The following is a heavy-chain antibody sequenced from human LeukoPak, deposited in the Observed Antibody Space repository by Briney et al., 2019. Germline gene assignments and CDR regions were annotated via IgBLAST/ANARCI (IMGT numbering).Heavy chain of an antibody. CDR2: INHCGTT. J-gene: IGHJ3*02. D-gene: IGHD2/OR15-2a*01. V-gene: IGHV4-38-2*01. Sequence: SETLSLTCAVSGYSISSGYYWGWIRQPPGKGLEWIGDINHCGTTSWNPSLKSRVTISVDTSKNQFSLKLSSVTAADTAVYYCARYFYSPGAFDNWGQGTMVTVSS. CDR1: GYSISSGYY. CDR3: ARYFYSPGAFDN.